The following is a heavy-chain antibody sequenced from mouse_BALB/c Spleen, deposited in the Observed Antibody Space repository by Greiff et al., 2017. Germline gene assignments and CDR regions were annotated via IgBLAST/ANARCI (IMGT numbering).Heavy chain of an antibody. V-gene: IGHV1S22*01. D-gene: IGHD1-1*01. CDR1: GYTFTSYW. J-gene: IGHJ2*01. CDR2: IYPGSGST. Sequence: LQQPGSELVRPGASVKLSCKASGYTFTSYWMHWVKQRHGQGLEWIGNIYPGSGSTNYDEKFKSKGTLTVDTSSSTAYMHLSSLTSEDSAVYYCTRSGNLRSLDYWGQGTTLTVSS. CDR3: TRSGNLRSLDY.